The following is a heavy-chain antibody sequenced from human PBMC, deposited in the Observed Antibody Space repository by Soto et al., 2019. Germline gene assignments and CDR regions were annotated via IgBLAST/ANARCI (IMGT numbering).Heavy chain of an antibody. J-gene: IGHJ4*02. V-gene: IGHV4-39*07. D-gene: IGHD3-3*01. CDR1: GGSISSSSYY. CDR2: IYYSGST. Sequence: PSETLSLTCTVSGGSISSSSYYWGWIRQPPGKGLEWIGSIYYSGSTNYNPSLKSRITMSADTSRNQFSLKLNSVTAADTAVYYCARGGQDFWSGPFDYWGQGALVTVSS. CDR3: ARGGQDFWSGPFDY.